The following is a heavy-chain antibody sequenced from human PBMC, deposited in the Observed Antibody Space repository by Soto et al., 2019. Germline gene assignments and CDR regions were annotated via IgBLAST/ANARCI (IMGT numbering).Heavy chain of an antibody. CDR1: GFTFSSYA. V-gene: IGHV3-64*01. Sequence: GGSLRLSCAASGFTFSSYAMHWVHQAPGKGLEYVSAISSNGGSTYYANSVKGRFTISRDNSKNTLYLQMGSLRAEDMAVYYCAGWGTGDRLGYYMDVWGKGTTVTFSS. D-gene: IGHD7-27*01. CDR2: ISSNGGST. J-gene: IGHJ6*03. CDR3: AGWGTGDRLGYYMDV.